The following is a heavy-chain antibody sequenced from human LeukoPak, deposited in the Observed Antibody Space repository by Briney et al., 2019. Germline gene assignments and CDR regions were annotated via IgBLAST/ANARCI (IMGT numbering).Heavy chain of an antibody. CDR3: ARDSPGIFDY. CDR1: GGSISSGSYY. D-gene: IGHD3-10*01. Sequence: SETLSLTCTVSGGSISSGSYYWSWIRQPAGKGLEWIGRIHTSGSTNYNPSLKNRVTISVDTSKNQFSLKLSSVTAADTAVFYCARDSPGIFDYWGQGTLVTVSS. CDR2: IHTSGST. V-gene: IGHV4-61*02. J-gene: IGHJ4*02.